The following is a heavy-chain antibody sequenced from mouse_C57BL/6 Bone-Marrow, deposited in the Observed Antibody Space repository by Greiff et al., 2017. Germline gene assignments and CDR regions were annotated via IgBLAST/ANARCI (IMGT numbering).Heavy chain of an antibody. J-gene: IGHJ4*01. V-gene: IGHV1-63*01. D-gene: IGHD1-1*01. CDR2: IYPGGGYT. CDR1: GYTFTNYW. CDR3: ARDGSHGAMDY. Sequence: QVQLQQSGAELVRPGTSVKMSCKASGYTFTNYWIGWAKQRPGHGLEWIGDIYPGGGYTNYNEKFKGKATLTADKSSSTAYMQFSSLTSEDSAIYYCARDGSHGAMDYWGQGTSVTVSS.